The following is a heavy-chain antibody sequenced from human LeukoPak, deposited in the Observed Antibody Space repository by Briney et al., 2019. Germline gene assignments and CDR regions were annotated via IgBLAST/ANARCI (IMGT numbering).Heavy chain of an antibody. V-gene: IGHV1-69*01. CDR1: GGTFSSYA. Sequence: GASVKVSCKASGGTFSSYAISWVRQAPGQGLEWMGGIIPIFGTANYAQKFQGRVTITADESTSTAYMELSSLRSEDTAVYYRAASRGANNWFDPWGQGTLVTVSS. CDR2: IIPIFGTA. CDR3: AASRGANNWFDP. J-gene: IGHJ5*02. D-gene: IGHD1-26*01.